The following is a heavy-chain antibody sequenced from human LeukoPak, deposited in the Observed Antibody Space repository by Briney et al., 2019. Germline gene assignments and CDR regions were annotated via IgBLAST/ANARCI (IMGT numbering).Heavy chain of an antibody. V-gene: IGHV3-7*01. CDR2: IKQDGSEK. J-gene: IGHJ4*02. Sequence: TGGSLRLSCAASGFTFSSYWMSWVRQAPGKGPEWVANIKQDGSEKYYVDSVKGRFTISRDNAKNSLYLQMNSLRAEDTAVYYCARPHLDLRTGFDYWGQGTLVTVSS. CDR1: GFTFSSYW. CDR3: ARPHLDLRTGFDY. D-gene: IGHD3/OR15-3a*01.